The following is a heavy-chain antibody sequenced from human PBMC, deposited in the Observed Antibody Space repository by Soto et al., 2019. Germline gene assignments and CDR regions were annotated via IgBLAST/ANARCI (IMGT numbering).Heavy chain of an antibody. V-gene: IGHV3-30-3*01. Sequence: QVQLVESGGGVVQPGRSLRLSCAASGFTFSSYAMHWVRQAPGKGLEWVAVISYDGSNKYDADSVKGRFTISRDNSKNTLYLQMNSLRAEDTAVYYCARDREGSVTAILYWYFDLWGRGTLVTVSS. J-gene: IGHJ2*01. CDR1: GFTFSSYA. CDR2: ISYDGSNK. D-gene: IGHD2-21*02. CDR3: ARDREGSVTAILYWYFDL.